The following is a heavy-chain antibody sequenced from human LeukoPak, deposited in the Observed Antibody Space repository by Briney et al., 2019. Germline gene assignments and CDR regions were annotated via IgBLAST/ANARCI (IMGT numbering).Heavy chain of an antibody. V-gene: IGHV4-38-2*01. CDR2: IYHSGST. CDR1: GYSISSGYY. Sequence: SETLSLTCAVSGYSISSGYYWGWIRQPPGKGLEWIGSIYHSGSTYYNPSLKSRVTISVDTSKNQFSLKLSSVTAADTAVYYCARASSGVTFDYWGQGTLVTVSS. CDR3: ARASSGVTFDY. J-gene: IGHJ4*02. D-gene: IGHD2-21*02.